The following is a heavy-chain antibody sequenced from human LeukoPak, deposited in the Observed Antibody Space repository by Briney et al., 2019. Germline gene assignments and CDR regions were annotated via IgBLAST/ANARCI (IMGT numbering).Heavy chain of an antibody. CDR2: FDPEDGET. Sequence: GASVKVSCKVSGYTLTELSMHWVRQAPGKGLEWMGGFDPEDGETIYAQKFQGRVTMTEDTSTDTAYMELSSLRSEDTAVYYCATERNFYDILTGYYNRYFDYWGQGTLVTVSS. D-gene: IGHD3-9*01. CDR1: GYTLTELS. V-gene: IGHV1-24*01. J-gene: IGHJ4*02. CDR3: ATERNFYDILTGYYNRYFDY.